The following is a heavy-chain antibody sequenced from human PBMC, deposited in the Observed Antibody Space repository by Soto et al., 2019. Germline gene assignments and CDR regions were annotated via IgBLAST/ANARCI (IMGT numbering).Heavy chain of an antibody. CDR3: ARDGSGGGRWVFAY. Sequence: QANGQGLEWMGWINPNSGGTNYAQKFQGWVTMTRDTSISTAYMELSRLRSDDTVVFFCARDGSGGGRWVFAYLVQGTLVTVFS. CDR2: INPNSGGT. J-gene: IGHJ4*02. D-gene: IGHD2-15*01. V-gene: IGHV1-2*04.